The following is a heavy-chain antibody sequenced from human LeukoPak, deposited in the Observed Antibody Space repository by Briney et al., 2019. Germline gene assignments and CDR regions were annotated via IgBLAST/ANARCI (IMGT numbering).Heavy chain of an antibody. CDR3: ARLGYCDSSSCYLHYHYYMDV. CDR2: IFYSGST. J-gene: IGHJ6*03. Sequence: SETLSLTCTVSGGSISSSSYYWGWIRQPPGKGLEWTGSIFYSGSTYYNPSLKSRVTISVGTSRNQFSLKLSSVTASDTAVYYCARLGYCDSSSCYLHYHYYMDVWGKGTTVTVSS. CDR1: GGSISSSSYY. V-gene: IGHV4-39*01. D-gene: IGHD2-2*01.